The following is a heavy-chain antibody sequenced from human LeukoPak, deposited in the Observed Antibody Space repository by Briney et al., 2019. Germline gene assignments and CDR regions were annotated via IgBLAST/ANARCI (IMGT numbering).Heavy chain of an antibody. CDR2: IYGGGST. J-gene: IGHJ4*02. Sequence: GGSLRLSCAATGLSVSSNFMSWVRQAPGKGLEWVSVIYGGGSTYYADSVKGRFTISRDTPKNTLYLQMNSLRVEDTAVYYCARLLFSSSWLDYWGQGTLVTVSS. D-gene: IGHD6-13*01. CDR3: ARLLFSSSWLDY. V-gene: IGHV3-53*01. CDR1: GLSVSSNF.